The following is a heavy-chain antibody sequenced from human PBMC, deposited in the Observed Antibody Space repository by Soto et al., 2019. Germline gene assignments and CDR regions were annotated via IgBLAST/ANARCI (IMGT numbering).Heavy chain of an antibody. V-gene: IGHV1-18*01. Sequence: QVQLVQSGAEVKKPGASVRVSCKASGFTFTRYGISWVRQAPGQGLEWMGWISVYNGNTNYGQKFQGRVTMTTDTSTNTAYIELSSLRSDDSAVYYCVSGGPKAMVRGVKGDYWGQGTLVIVSS. CDR2: ISVYNGNT. D-gene: IGHD3-10*01. CDR3: VSGGPKAMVRGVKGDY. CDR1: GFTFTRYG. J-gene: IGHJ4*02.